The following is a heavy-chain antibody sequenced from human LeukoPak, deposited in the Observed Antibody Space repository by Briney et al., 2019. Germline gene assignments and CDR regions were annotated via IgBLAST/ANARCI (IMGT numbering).Heavy chain of an antibody. CDR3: ARGTVAAPNWFDP. CDR2: ISSSSSYT. J-gene: IGHJ5*02. CDR1: GFTFSDYY. Sequence: GGSLRLSCVASGFTFSDYYMSWIRQAPGKGLEWVSYISSSSSYTNYADSVKGRFTISRDNAKNSLYLQMNSLRAEDTAVYYCARGTVAAPNWFDPWGQGTLVTVSS. D-gene: IGHD6-19*01. V-gene: IGHV3-11*06.